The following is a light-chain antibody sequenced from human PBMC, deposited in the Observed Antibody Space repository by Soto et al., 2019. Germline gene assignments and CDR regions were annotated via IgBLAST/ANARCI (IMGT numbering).Light chain of an antibody. V-gene: IGLV4-60*03. CDR3: ETWDSHTQM. J-gene: IGLJ3*02. Sequence: QPVLTQSSSASASLGSSVKLTCTLSNGRSTYIIAWHQQQPGKAPRFLMKLEGSGSYNKGSGVPDRFSGSTSGSDRYLTISNLQSEDAADYYCETWDSHTQMFGGGTKLTVL. CDR2: LEGSGSY. CDR1: NGRSTYI.